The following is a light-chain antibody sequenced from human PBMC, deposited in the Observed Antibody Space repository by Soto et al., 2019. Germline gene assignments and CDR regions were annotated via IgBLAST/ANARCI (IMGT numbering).Light chain of an antibody. CDR1: QSVSRNY. J-gene: IGKJ4*01. CDR2: GAS. Sequence: EVVLTQSPGTLSLSPGERATLSCRASQSVSRNYLAWYKQKPGQPPRLLIYGASSRATGIPDRFSGSGSGTDFTLTISRLEPEDFAVYYCQQYGSSPPVTFGGGTKVEIK. CDR3: QQYGSSPPVT. V-gene: IGKV3-20*01.